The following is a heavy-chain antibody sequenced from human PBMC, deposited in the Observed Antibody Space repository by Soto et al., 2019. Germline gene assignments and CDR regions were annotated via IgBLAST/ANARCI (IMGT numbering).Heavy chain of an antibody. CDR2: IDPKSGGT. V-gene: IGHV1-2*04. J-gene: IGHJ6*02. CDR1: GYSFTDYH. CDR3: ARGDSTDCSKGVCSFFYNHDMDV. D-gene: IGHD2-8*01. Sequence: GASVKVSCKASGYSFTDYHIHWVRQAPGQGLEWLGRIDPKSGGTSTAQKFQGWVTMTTDTSISTASMELTRLTSDDTAIYYCARGDSTDCSKGVCSFFYNHDMDVWG.